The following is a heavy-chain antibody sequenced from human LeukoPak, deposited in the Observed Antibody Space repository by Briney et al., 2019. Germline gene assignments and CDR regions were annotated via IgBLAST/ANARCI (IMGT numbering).Heavy chain of an antibody. J-gene: IGHJ4*02. CDR1: GYSISSGYY. Sequence: SETLSLTCTVSGYSISSGYYWGWIRQPPGKGLEWIGSIYHSGSTYYNPSLKSRVTISVDTSKNQFSLKLNSVTAADTAVYYCARGDPPGYWGQGTLVTVSS. CDR3: ARGDPPGY. V-gene: IGHV4-38-2*02. CDR2: IYHSGST.